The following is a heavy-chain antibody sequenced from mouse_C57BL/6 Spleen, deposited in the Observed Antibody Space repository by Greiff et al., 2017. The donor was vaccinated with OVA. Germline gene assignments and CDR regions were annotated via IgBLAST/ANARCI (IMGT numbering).Heavy chain of an antibody. CDR2: IDPSDSYT. J-gene: IGHJ3*01. Sequence: QVQLQQPGAELVKPGASVKLSCKASGYTFTSYWMQWVKQRPGQGLEWIGEIDPSDSYTNYNQKFKGKATLTVDTSSSTAYMQLSSLTSEDSAVYYCAAYSNYGAWFAYWGQGTLVTVSA. CDR3: AAYSNYGAWFAY. V-gene: IGHV1-50*01. D-gene: IGHD2-5*01. CDR1: GYTFTSYW.